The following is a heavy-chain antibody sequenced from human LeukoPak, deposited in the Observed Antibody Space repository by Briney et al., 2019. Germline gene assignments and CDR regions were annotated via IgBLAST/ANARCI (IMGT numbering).Heavy chain of an antibody. CDR3: ARDEAYCGGDCYPGVRAFDI. V-gene: IGHV3-21*01. CDR1: GFTFSSYS. CDR2: ISSSSSYI. Sequence: KPGGSLRLSCAASGFTFSSYSMNWVRQAPGKGREWVSSISSSSSYIYYADSVKGRFTISRDNAKNSLYLQMNSLRAEDTAVYYCARDEAYCGGDCYPGVRAFDIWGQGTMVTVSS. J-gene: IGHJ3*02. D-gene: IGHD2-21*02.